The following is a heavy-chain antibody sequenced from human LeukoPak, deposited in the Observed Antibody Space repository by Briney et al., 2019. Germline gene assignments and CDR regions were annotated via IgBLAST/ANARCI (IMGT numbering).Heavy chain of an antibody. CDR1: GGTFSSYA. J-gene: IGHJ3*02. CDR3: ARVDGYYYDSSGYYAPGAFDI. CDR2: IIPILGIA. D-gene: IGHD3-22*01. Sequence: SVKVSRKASGGTFSSYAISWVRQAPGQGLEWMGRIIPILGIANYAQKFQGRVTITADKSTSTAYMELSSLRSEDTAVYYCARVDGYYYDSSGYYAPGAFDIWGQGTMVTVSS. V-gene: IGHV1-69*04.